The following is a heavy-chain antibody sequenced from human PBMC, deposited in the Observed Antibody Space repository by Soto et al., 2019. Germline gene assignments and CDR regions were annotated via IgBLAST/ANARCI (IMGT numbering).Heavy chain of an antibody. V-gene: IGHV4-59*08. J-gene: IGHJ4*02. CDR2: IYYSGGT. D-gene: IGHD1-26*01. CDR1: GGSISSYY. Sequence: QVQLQESGPGLVKPSETLSLTCTVSGGSISSYYWSWIRQPPGKGLDWIGYIYYSGGTNYNPSLKSRVTISVDSSKNHFSLKLSSVTAADTAVYYCARRYGGNLDYWGQGTLVTVSS. CDR3: ARRYGGNLDY.